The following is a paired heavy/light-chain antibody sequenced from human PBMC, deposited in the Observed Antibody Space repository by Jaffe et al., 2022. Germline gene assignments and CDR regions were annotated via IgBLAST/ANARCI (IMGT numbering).Light chain of an antibody. Sequence: EIVMTQSPATLSVSPGERVTLSCRASQSVGSRLAWYQQKPDQAPRLLLYGASTRATNIPTRFSGSGSGTEFTLTISNLQSEDFAIYYCQHYNNWPPLYTFGQGTKLEIK. CDR2: GAS. V-gene: IGKV3-15*01. J-gene: IGKJ2*01. CDR3: QHYNNWPPLYT. CDR1: QSVGSR.
Heavy chain of an antibody. CDR1: GDTFSNSW. J-gene: IGHJ3*01. CDR2: INLGDSDP. CDR3: VLRMNVFAV. V-gene: IGHV5-51*03. Sequence: EVQLVQSGAEVKKPGESLKISCKDSGDTFSNSWIGWVRQMPGKGLEWMGIINLGDSDPTYSPSFRGQVTISADKSINTAYLQWNSLKASDTAMYYCVLRMNVFAVWGQGTMVTVSS. D-gene: IGHD3-16*01.